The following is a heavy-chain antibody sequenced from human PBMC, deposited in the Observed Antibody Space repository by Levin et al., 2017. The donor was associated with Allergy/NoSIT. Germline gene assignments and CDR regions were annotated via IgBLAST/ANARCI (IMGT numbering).Heavy chain of an antibody. CDR1: GFTFSSYA. V-gene: IGHV3-23*01. J-gene: IGHJ3*02. D-gene: IGHD6-19*01. CDR3: AKDKGFSSGRAGGAFDI. CDR2: ISGSGGST. Sequence: GESLKISCAASGFTFSSYAMSWVRQAPGKGLEWVSAISGSGGSTYYADSVKGRFTISRDNSKNTLYLQMNSLRAEDTAVYYCAKDKGFSSGRAGGAFDIWGQGTMVTVSS.